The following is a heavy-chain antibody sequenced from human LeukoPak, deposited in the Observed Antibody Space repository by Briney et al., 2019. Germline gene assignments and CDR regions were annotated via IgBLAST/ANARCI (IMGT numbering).Heavy chain of an antibody. D-gene: IGHD2-15*01. CDR2: ISGSGGST. J-gene: IGHJ4*02. Sequence: GGSLRLSCAASGFTFSSYAMSWVRQAPGKGLEWVSAISGSGGSTYYADSVKGRFTISRDNSKNTLYLQMNSLRAEDTAVYYCAKDTARYCSGGSCSVDYWGQGTLVTVSS. CDR3: AKDTARYCSGGSCSVDY. CDR1: GFTFSSYA. V-gene: IGHV3-23*01.